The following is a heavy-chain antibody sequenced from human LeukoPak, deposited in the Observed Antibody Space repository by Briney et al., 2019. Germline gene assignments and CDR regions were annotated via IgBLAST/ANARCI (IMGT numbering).Heavy chain of an antibody. CDR3: ARTPTSGWKLEFDY. J-gene: IGHJ4*02. Sequence: SVKVSCKASGGTFSSYAISWVRQAPGQGLEWMGRIIPVLGIANYAQKFQGRVTITADKSTSTAYMELSSLRSEDTAVYYCARTPTSGWKLEFDYWGQGTLVTVSS. CDR2: IIPVLGIA. D-gene: IGHD6-19*01. V-gene: IGHV1-69*04. CDR1: GGTFSSYA.